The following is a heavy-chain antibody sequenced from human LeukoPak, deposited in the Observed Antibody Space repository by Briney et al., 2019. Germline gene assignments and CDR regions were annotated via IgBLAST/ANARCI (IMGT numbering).Heavy chain of an antibody. Sequence: SETPSLTRTVSGGSLSSYYWSWIPQPPGEGVERSGLIYYTGSTNYNPSLKGRVTISVDTSKDQFSLKLTSVTAADTAVYYCASSLLGSSGWPESEYFHHWGQGTLVTVSS. CDR2: IYYTGST. J-gene: IGHJ1*01. CDR1: GGSLSSYY. CDR3: ASSLLGSSGWPESEYFHH. V-gene: IGHV4-59*01. D-gene: IGHD6-19*01.